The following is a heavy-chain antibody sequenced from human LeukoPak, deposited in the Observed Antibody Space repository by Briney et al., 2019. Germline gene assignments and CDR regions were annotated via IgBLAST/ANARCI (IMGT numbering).Heavy chain of an antibody. CDR3: ARASYSSSWVTFDP. D-gene: IGHD6-13*01. CDR2: IYTSGST. CDR1: GGSISSYY. J-gene: IGHJ5*02. V-gene: IGHV4-4*07. Sequence: SETLSLTCTVSGGSISSYYWSWIRQPAGKGLEWIGRIYTSGSTNYNPSLKSRVTMSVDTSKNQFSLKLSSVTAADTAVYYCARASYSSSWVTFDPWGQGTLVTVSS.